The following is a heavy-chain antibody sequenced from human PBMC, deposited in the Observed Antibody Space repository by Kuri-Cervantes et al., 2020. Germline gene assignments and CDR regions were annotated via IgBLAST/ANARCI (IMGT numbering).Heavy chain of an antibody. CDR2: IYYSGST. D-gene: IGHD5-12*01. J-gene: IGHJ4*02. V-gene: IGHV4-39*07. CDR3: ATHYELVDIVATTGFDY. Sequence: GSLRLSCTVSGGSISSSSYYWGWIRQPPGKGLEWIGSIYYSGSTYYNPSLKSRVTISVDTSKNQFSLKLSSVTAADTAVYYCATHYELVDIVATTGFDYWGQGTRVTVSS. CDR1: GGSISSSSYY.